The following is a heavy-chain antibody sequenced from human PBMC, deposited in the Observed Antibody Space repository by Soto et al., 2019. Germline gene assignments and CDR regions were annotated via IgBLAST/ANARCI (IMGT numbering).Heavy chain of an antibody. CDR3: APRLTIFGVVKGSTWFDP. J-gene: IGHJ5*02. CDR1: GLTSSTFA. V-gene: IGHV3-23*01. CDR2: VSGDGGAT. Sequence: PGGSLRLSCAAPGLTSSTFAMSWVRQAPGKRLEWVSSVSGDGGATFDADSVKGRFTISRENSKKTLFLQRNGLRAEDTAVDYCAPRLTIFGVVKGSTWFDPWGQGTLVTVSS. D-gene: IGHD3-3*01.